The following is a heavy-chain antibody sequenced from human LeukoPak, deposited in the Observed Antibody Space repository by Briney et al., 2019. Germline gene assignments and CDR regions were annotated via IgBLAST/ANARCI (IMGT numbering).Heavy chain of an antibody. CDR1: GFTFSSYA. V-gene: IGHV3-23*01. CDR2: ISGSGGST. J-gene: IGHJ4*02. CDR3: TKFSTGLPIFDY. D-gene: IGHD1-14*01. Sequence: PGGSLRLSRAASGFTFSSYAMSWVRQAPGKGLEWVSAISGSGGSTYYADSVKGRFTISRDNSKNTLYLQMNSLRAEDTAVYYCTKFSTGLPIFDYWGQGTLVTVSS.